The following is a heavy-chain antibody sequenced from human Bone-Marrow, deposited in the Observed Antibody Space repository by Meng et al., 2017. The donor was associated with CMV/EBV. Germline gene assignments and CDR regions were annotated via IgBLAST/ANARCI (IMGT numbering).Heavy chain of an antibody. J-gene: IGHJ4*02. CDR2: ISGSGGST. D-gene: IGHD3-3*01. Sequence: GESLKISCAASGFNFSAYGMHWVRQAPGNGLEWVSSISGSGGSTYYADSVKGRFTISRDNSKNTLYLQMNSLRAEDTAVYYCAKADFWSAYPPTAVDYWGQGTLVTVSS. V-gene: IGHV3-23*01. CDR3: AKADFWSAYPPTAVDY. CDR1: GFNFSAYG.